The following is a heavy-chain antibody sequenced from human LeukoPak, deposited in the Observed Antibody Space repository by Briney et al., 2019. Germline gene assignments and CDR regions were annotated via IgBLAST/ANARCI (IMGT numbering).Heavy chain of an antibody. D-gene: IGHD3-9*01. CDR2: INHSGST. V-gene: IGHV4-34*01. CDR1: GGSFSGYY. Sequence: SETLSLTCAVYGGSFSGYYWSWIRQPPGKGLEWIGEINHSGSTNYNPSLKSRVTISVDTSKNQFSLKLSSVTAADTAVYYCARGQRGYLDWLPYYYGMDVWGKGTTVTVSS. J-gene: IGHJ6*04. CDR3: ARGQRGYLDWLPYYYGMDV.